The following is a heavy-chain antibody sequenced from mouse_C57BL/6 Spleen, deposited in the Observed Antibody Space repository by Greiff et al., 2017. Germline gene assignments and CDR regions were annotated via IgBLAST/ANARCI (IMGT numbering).Heavy chain of an antibody. CDR2: IYPTDGST. J-gene: IGHJ1*03. Sequence: QVQLQQSDAELVKPGASVKMSCKVSGYTFTDHSIHWMKQRPEQGLEWIGNIYPTDGSTKYNEKFKGKATLTADKSSSTAYMQLNSLTSEDSAVYFCARCRGSHWYFDVWGTGTTVTVSS. CDR1: GYTFTDHS. V-gene: IGHV1-78*01. CDR3: ARCRGSHWYFDV.